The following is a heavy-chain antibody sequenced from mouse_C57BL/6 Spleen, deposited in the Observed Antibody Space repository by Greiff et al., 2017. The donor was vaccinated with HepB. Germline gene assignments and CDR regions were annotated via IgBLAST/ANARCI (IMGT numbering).Heavy chain of an antibody. J-gene: IGHJ4*01. D-gene: IGHD1-1*01. CDR2: IWSGGST. Sequence: VQLQQSGPGLVQPSQSLSITCTVSGFSLTSYGVHWVRQSPGKGLEWLGVIWSGGSTDYNAAFISRLSISKDNSKSQVFFKMNSLQADDTAIYYCASLYGMDAMDYWGQGTSVTVSS. CDR1: GFSLTSYG. CDR3: ASLYGMDAMDY. V-gene: IGHV2-2*01.